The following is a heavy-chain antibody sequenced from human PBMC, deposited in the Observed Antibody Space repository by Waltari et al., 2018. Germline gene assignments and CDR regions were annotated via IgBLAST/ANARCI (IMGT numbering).Heavy chain of an antibody. V-gene: IGHV4-34*01. Sequence: QVQLQQWGAGLLKPSETLSLTCAVYGGSFSGYYWSWIRQPPGKGLEWIGEINHSGSTNYNPSLKSRVTISVDTSKNQFSLKLSSVTAADTAVYYCARVDIVVPRRYYYYYGMDVWGQGTTVTVSS. CDR2: INHSGST. D-gene: IGHD2-2*03. CDR1: GGSFSGYY. J-gene: IGHJ6*02. CDR3: ARVDIVVPRRYYYYYGMDV.